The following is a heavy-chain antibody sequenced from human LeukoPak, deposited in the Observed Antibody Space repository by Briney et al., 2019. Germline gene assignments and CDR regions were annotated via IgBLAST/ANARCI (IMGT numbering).Heavy chain of an antibody. D-gene: IGHD5-12*01. V-gene: IGHV4-59*01. CDR2: IYYSGST. CDR3: ARGGYEYYFDY. J-gene: IGHJ4*02. CDR1: GGSIRSYY. Sequence: PSETLSLTCTVSGGSIRSYYWSWIRQPPGKGLEWIGYIYYSGSTNYNPSLKSRVTISVDTSTNQFSLKLSSVTAADTAVYYCARGGYEYYFDYWGQGTLVTVSS.